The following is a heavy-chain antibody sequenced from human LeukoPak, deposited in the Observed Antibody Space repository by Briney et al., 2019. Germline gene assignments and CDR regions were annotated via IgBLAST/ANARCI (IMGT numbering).Heavy chain of an antibody. D-gene: IGHD6-19*01. CDR1: GYSFTSYR. J-gene: IGHJ4*02. Sequence: GESLKISCKGSGYSFTSYRIGWVRQMPGKGLEWMGIIYPGDSDTRYSPSFQGRVTISADKSSSSVYLQWSSLKASDTAMYYCARQYGSGWHWTDYWGQGTLVTVSS. V-gene: IGHV5-51*01. CDR2: IYPGDSDT. CDR3: ARQYGSGWHWTDY.